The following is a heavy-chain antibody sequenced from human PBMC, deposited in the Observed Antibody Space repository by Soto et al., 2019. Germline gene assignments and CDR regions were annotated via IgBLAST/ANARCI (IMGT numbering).Heavy chain of an antibody. D-gene: IGHD2-15*01. CDR1: GFSLSTSGVG. V-gene: IGHV2-5*02. J-gene: IGHJ6*02. CDR3: AHLIVVVVAAQKIDAYGMEV. CDR2: IYWDDDK. Sequence: SGPTLVNPTQTLTLTCTFSGFSLSTSGVGVGWIRQPPGKALEWLALIYWDDDKRYSPSLKSRLTITKDTSKNQVFLTMTNMDPVDTATYYCAHLIVVVVAAQKIDAYGMEVWGQGTTVTIAS.